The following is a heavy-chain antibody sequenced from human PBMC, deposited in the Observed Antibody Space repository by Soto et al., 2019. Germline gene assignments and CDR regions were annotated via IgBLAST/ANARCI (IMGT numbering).Heavy chain of an antibody. CDR2: ISGSGGST. J-gene: IGHJ4*02. CDR1: GFTFSSYA. Sequence: EVQLLESGGGLVQPGGSLRLSCAASGFTFSSYAMSWVRQAPGKGLEWVSTISGSGGSTYYADSVKGRFTISRDTSKNTLYLQMDSLRAEDAAVYYCAKHRMPGTTGEFDDYWGQGTLVTVSS. V-gene: IGHV3-23*01. D-gene: IGHD3-10*01. CDR3: AKHRMPGTTGEFDDY.